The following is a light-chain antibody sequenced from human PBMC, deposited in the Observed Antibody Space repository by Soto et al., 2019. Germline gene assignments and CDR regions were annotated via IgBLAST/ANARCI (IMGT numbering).Light chain of an antibody. J-gene: IGKJ5*01. V-gene: IGKV3-20*01. CDR1: QSISSRY. CDR3: QQYAGAPIT. CDR2: AAS. Sequence: VVLTQSPGTLSLSPGERATLSCSASQSISSRYLGWYQQKPGQAPRLLIYAASSRATGIPDRFSGSGSDTDFTLTINRVEPEDFAVYYCQQYAGAPITFGQGTRLDIK.